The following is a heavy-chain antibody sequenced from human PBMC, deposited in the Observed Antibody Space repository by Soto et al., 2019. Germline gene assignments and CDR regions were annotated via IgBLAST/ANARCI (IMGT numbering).Heavy chain of an antibody. CDR2: IYYSGST. J-gene: IGHJ4*02. CDR1: GGSISSYY. D-gene: IGHD5-18*01. Sequence: SGTLSLTCTVSGGSISSYYWSWIRQPPGKGLEWIGYIYYSGSTNYNPSLKSRVTISVDTSKNQFSLKLSSVTAADTAVYYCARAIRGYSYGDYFDYWGQGTLVTVSS. V-gene: IGHV4-59*01. CDR3: ARAIRGYSYGDYFDY.